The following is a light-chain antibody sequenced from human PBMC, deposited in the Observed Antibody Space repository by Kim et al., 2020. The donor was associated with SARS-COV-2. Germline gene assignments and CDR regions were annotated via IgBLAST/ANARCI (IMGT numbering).Light chain of an antibody. J-gene: IGKJ4*01. V-gene: IGKV3-15*01. CDR1: QSVRTN. CDR3: QQYNEWPLT. Sequence: GSPGERATVAGRASQSVRTNLVWYQQKSGQAPRLLMHGASTRATGIPARFSGSGSGTEFTLTINSLQSEDFAVYYCQQYNEWPLTFGGGTKVDIK. CDR2: GAS.